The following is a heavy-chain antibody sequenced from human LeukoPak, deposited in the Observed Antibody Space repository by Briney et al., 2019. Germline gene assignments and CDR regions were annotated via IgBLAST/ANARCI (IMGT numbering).Heavy chain of an antibody. V-gene: IGHV1-69*10. CDR3: ALFHY. CDR1: GATFSDYA. Sequence: SVKVSCKASGATFSDYALNWVRQAPGQGLEWMGVFIPILGTANSTQKFHDRLTITADISTNTAYMELSSLRSEDTAVYYCALFHYWGQGTLVTVSS. J-gene: IGHJ4*02. CDR2: FIPILGTA.